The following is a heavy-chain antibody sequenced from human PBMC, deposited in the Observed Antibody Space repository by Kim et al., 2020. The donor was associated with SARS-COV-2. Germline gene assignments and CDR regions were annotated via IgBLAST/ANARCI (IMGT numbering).Heavy chain of an antibody. V-gene: IGHV1-18*01. CDR2: ISAYNGNT. D-gene: IGHD2-2*01. J-gene: IGHJ6*02. CDR3: ARDKFGGIVVVPAYYYGMDV. CDR1: GYTFTSYG. Sequence: ASVKVSCKASGYTFTSYGISWVRQAPGQGLEWMGWISAYNGNTNYAQKLQGRVTMTTDTSTSTAYMELRSLRSDDTAVYYCARDKFGGIVVVPAYYYGMDVWGQGTTVTVSS.